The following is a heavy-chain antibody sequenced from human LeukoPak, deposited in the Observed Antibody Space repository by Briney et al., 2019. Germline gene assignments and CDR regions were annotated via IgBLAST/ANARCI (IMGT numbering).Heavy chain of an antibody. Sequence: GGSLRLSCAASGFTFSSYAMHWVRQAPGKVLEWVAVISYDGSNKYYADSMKGRFTISRDNSKNTLYLEMNSLRAEDTAVYYCAGTSSPYYYGSGSRDYWGQGTLVTVSS. CDR1: GFTFSSYA. CDR2: ISYDGSNK. J-gene: IGHJ4*02. CDR3: AGTSSPYYYGSGSRDY. D-gene: IGHD3-10*01. V-gene: IGHV3-30*04.